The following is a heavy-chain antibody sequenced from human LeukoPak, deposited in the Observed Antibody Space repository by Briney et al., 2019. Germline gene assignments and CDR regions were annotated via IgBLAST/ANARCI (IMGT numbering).Heavy chain of an antibody. CDR3: ARAFDSSGYYYYYVDY. J-gene: IGHJ4*02. D-gene: IGHD3-22*01. V-gene: IGHV1-18*04. CDR1: GCTFTSYC. CDR2: ISAYNGNT. Sequence: ASVKVSCKASGCTFTSYCSSGVRQAPARGGEGMGWISAYNGNTNYAQKLQGRVTMTTDTSTSTAYMELRSLRSDDTAVYYCARAFDSSGYYYYYVDYWGQGTLVTVSS.